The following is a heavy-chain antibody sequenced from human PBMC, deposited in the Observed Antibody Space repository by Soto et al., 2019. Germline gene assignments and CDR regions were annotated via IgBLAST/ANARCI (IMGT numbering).Heavy chain of an antibody. V-gene: IGHV1-69*01. CDR2: IIPIFGTV. J-gene: IGHJ4*02. D-gene: IGHD3-10*01. Sequence: QVQLVQSGAEVKKPGSSVKVSCKASGGTFSSYAISWVRQSPGQGLEWMGGIIPIFGTVNYAQKFQGRVTITADESTSTAYMELSSLRSEDTAVYYCARDLAPYGPMGYWGQGTLVTVSS. CDR3: ARDLAPYGPMGY. CDR1: GGTFSSYA.